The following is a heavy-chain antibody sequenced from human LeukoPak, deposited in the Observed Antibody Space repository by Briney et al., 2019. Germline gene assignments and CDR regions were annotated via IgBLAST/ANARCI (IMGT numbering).Heavy chain of an antibody. CDR2: ISAYNGNT. CDR3: ARDSPYYYDSIGHPPYGMDV. CDR1: GYTFTSYG. D-gene: IGHD3-22*01. Sequence: GASVKVSCKASGYTFTSYGISWVRQAPGQGLEWMGWISAYNGNTNYAQKLQGRVTMTTDTSTSTAYMELRSLRSDDTAVYYCARDSPYYYDSIGHPPYGMDVWGRGTTVTVSS. V-gene: IGHV1-18*01. J-gene: IGHJ6*02.